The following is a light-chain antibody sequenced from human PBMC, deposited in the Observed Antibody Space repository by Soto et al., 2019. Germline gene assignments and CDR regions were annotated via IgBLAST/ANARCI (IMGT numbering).Light chain of an antibody. CDR1: QSVGSY. CDR2: DAS. V-gene: IGKV3-11*01. J-gene: IGKJ4*01. CDR3: QQRSNLWLT. Sequence: EIVLTQSPATLSLSPGDRATLSCRASQSVGSYLGWYQQKPGQAPRLLIYDASNRATGIPARFSGSGSGTDFTLPISSLEPEDFAFYYCQQRSNLWLTFGGGTKVEIK.